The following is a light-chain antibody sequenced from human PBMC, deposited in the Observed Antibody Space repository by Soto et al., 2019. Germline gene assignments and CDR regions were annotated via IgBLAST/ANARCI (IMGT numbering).Light chain of an antibody. CDR1: QSVRSN. V-gene: IGKV3-15*01. Sequence: EIVLTQSPATLSVSPGERATLSCRASQSVRSNLAWYQQKPGQGPRLLIFGASTRATNVPARFSGSGSGTEFTLTISSLQSEDFAVYYCQQYINWPPLTFGGGTKVEIK. J-gene: IGKJ4*01. CDR2: GAS. CDR3: QQYINWPPLT.